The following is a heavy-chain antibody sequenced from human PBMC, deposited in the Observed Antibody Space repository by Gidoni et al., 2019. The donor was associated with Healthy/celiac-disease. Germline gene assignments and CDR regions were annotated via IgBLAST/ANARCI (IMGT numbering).Heavy chain of an antibody. CDR3: AKDWSAAAGLPEIDY. D-gene: IGHD6-13*01. J-gene: IGHJ4*02. CDR2: ISGSGGST. V-gene: IGHV3-23*01. Sequence: EVQLLESGGGVVQPGGSLRLSCAASGFTFRSDAMSGVRQAPGKGLEWGSAISGSGGSTYYADSVKGRFTISRDNSKNTLYLQMNSLRAEDTAVYYCAKDWSAAAGLPEIDYWGQGTLVTVS. CDR1: GFTFRSDA.